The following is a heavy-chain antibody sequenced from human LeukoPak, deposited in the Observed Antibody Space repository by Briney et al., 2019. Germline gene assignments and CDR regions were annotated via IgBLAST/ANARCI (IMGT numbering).Heavy chain of an antibody. J-gene: IGHJ3*02. Sequence: PSETLSLTCTVSGYSIRSGYDWGWIRQPPGKGLEWIGSIYHNGRTYYNPSLKSRVTISVDTSDNQVSLKLSSVTAADTAVYYCARLYSGYDCIWGQGTMVTVSS. CDR3: ARLYSGYDCI. CDR2: IYHNGRT. D-gene: IGHD5-12*01. CDR1: GYSIRSGYD. V-gene: IGHV4-38-2*02.